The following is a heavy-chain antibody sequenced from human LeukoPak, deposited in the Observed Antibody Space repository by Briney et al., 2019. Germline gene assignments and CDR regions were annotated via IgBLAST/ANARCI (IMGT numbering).Heavy chain of an antibody. J-gene: IGHJ4*02. D-gene: IGHD6-13*01. V-gene: IGHV4-30-4*01. Sequence: SQTLSLTCTVSGGSISSGDYYWSWIRQPPGEGLEWIGYIYYSGSTYYNPSLKSRVTISVDTSKNQFSLKLSSVTAADTAVYYCARVPIKSDSSSLYFDYWGQGTLVTVSS. CDR1: GGSISSGDYY. CDR3: ARVPIKSDSSSLYFDY. CDR2: IYYSGST.